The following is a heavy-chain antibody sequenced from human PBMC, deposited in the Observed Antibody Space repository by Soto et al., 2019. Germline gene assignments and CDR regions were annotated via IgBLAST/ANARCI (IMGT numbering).Heavy chain of an antibody. V-gene: IGHV3-30*18. J-gene: IGHJ4*02. CDR2: ISYDGSNK. D-gene: IGHD3-22*01. CDR3: AKDLLYSSGSKGYFDY. Sequence: QVQLVESGGGVVQPGRSLRLSCAASGFTFSSYGMHWVRQAPGKGLEWVAVISYDGSNKYYADSVKGRFTISRDNSKNTLYLQMNSLRAEDTAVYYCAKDLLYSSGSKGYFDYWGQGTLVTVSS. CDR1: GFTFSSYG.